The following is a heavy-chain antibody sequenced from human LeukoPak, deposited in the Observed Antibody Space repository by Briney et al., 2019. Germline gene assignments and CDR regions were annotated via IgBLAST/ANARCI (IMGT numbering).Heavy chain of an antibody. V-gene: IGHV3-23*01. J-gene: IGHJ4*02. CDR2: ISGSGGST. D-gene: IGHD6-19*01. CDR1: GFTLSSYA. CDR3: GNEGAVAGKDFDY. Sequence: QPGGSLRLSCAASGFTLSSYAMSWVRQAPGKGLEWVSAISGSGGSTYYADSVKGRLTISRDNSKNTLYLQMNSLRAEDTAVYYCGNEGAVAGKDFDYWGQGTLVTVSS.